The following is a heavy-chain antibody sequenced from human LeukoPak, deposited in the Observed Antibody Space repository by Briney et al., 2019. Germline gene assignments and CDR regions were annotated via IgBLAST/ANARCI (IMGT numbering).Heavy chain of an antibody. J-gene: IGHJ4*02. Sequence: PSETLSLTCTVSGYSISNGYYWGWIRQPPGKGLEWIGNIYHSGSTYYNPSLKSRVTISVDTSKNQFSLKLSSVTAADTAVYYCARDPGSMIVVPQQFDYWGQGTLVTVSS. V-gene: IGHV4-38-2*02. D-gene: IGHD3-22*01. CDR3: ARDPGSMIVVPQQFDY. CDR1: GYSISNGYY. CDR2: IYHSGST.